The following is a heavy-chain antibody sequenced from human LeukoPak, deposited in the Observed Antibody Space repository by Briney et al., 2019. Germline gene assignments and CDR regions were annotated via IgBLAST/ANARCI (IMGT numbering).Heavy chain of an antibody. Sequence: GASVKVSCKASGYTFTSYYMHWVRQAPGQGLEWMGIINPSGGSTSYAQKFQGRVTMTRDTSTSTVYMELSSLRSEDTAVYYCARVLEAAADLEEYYYYGMDVWGQGTTVTVSS. CDR2: INPSGGST. CDR1: GYTFTSYY. D-gene: IGHD6-13*01. CDR3: ARVLEAAADLEEYYYYGMDV. J-gene: IGHJ6*02. V-gene: IGHV1-46*01.